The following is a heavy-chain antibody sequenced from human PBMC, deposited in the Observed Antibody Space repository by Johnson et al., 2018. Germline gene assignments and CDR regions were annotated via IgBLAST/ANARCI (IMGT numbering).Heavy chain of an antibody. CDR1: GYSFTSYW. CDR2: IYPGDSDT. J-gene: IGHJ6*02. Sequence: EVQLVETGAEVKKPGESLKISCKGSGYSFTSYWIGWVRQMPGKGLEWMGIIYPGDSDTRYSPSFQGQVTISADKSISTAYLQWSSLQASDTAMYYCARDGALDSYGTYGMDVWGQGTTVTVSS. D-gene: IGHD5-18*01. CDR3: ARDGALDSYGTYGMDV. V-gene: IGHV5-51*01.